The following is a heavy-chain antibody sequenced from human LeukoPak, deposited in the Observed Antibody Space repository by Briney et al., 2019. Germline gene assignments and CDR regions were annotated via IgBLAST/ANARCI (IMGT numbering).Heavy chain of an antibody. J-gene: IGHJ3*02. V-gene: IGHV4-34*01. CDR2: INHSGST. CDR1: GGSFSGYY. Sequence: SETLSLTCAVYGGSFSGYYWSWIRQPPGKGLEWIGEINHSGSTNYNPSLKSRVTISVDTSKNQFSLKLSSATAADTAVYYCARHRATGDAFDIWGQGTMVTVSS. CDR3: ARHRATGDAFDI. D-gene: IGHD1-14*01.